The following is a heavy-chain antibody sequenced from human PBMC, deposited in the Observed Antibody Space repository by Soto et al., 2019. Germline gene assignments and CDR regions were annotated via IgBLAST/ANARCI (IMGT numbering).Heavy chain of an antibody. CDR2: IYYRVNS. V-gene: IGHV4-39*07. J-gene: IGHJ3*02. D-gene: IGHD3-9*01. CDR1: GGSSSSGPSY. Sequence: PSETLSLTCTVSGGSSSSGPSYWGWIRQPPGQGLEWVGSIYYRVNSNYNPSLESRVTISVDTSKNQFSLKLRSVTAADTAVYYCARRGRRYSDFLSRPQAVGAFDIWGQGTLVTVS. CDR3: ARRGRRYSDFLSRPQAVGAFDI.